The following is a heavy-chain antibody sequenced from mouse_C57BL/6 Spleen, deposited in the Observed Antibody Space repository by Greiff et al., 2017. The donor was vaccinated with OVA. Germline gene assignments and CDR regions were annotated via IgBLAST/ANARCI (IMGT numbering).Heavy chain of an antibody. Sequence: EVKLQQSGAELVRPGSSVKMSCKTSGYTFTSYGINWVKQRPGQGLEWIGYIYIGNGYTEYNEKFKGKATLTSDTSSSTAYMQLSSLTSEDSAIYFCAREGHYYYGSSPYYFDYWGQGTTLTVSS. V-gene: IGHV1-58*01. CDR1: GYTFTSYG. CDR2: IYIGNGYT. D-gene: IGHD1-1*01. J-gene: IGHJ2*01. CDR3: AREGHYYYGSSPYYFDY.